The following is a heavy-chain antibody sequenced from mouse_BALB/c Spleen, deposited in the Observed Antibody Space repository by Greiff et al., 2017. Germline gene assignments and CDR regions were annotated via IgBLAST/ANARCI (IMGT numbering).Heavy chain of an antibody. Sequence: ESGPGILQPSQTLSLTCSFSGFSLSTSGMGVSWIRQPSGKGLEWLAHIYWDDDKRYNPSLKSRLTISKDTSRNQVFLKITSVDTADTATYYCARDDYDGYYYAMDYWGQGTSVTVSS. J-gene: IGHJ4*01. CDR1: GFSLSTSGMG. CDR2: IYWDDDK. V-gene: IGHV8-12*01. CDR3: ARDDYDGYYYAMDY. D-gene: IGHD2-4*01.